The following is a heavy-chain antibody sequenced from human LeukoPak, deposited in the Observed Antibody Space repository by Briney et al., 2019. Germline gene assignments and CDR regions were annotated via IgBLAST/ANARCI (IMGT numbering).Heavy chain of an antibody. CDR3: ARASSLGFGEFSEFDY. D-gene: IGHD3-10*01. J-gene: IGHJ4*02. CDR2: IYYSGST. CDR1: GGSFSGYY. V-gene: IGHV4-59*01. Sequence: SETLSLTCAVYGGSFSGYYWSWMRQPPGKGLEWIGYIYYSGSTNYNPSLKSRVTISVDTSKNQFSLKLSSVTAADTAVYYCARASSLGFGEFSEFDYWGQGTLVTVSS.